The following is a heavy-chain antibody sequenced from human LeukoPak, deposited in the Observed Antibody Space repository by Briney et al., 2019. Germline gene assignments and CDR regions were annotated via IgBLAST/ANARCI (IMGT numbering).Heavy chain of an antibody. CDR2: IIPIFGTA. J-gene: IGHJ3*02. Sequence: SVKVSCKASGGTFSSYAISWVRQAPGQGLEWMGGIIPIFGTANYAQKFQGRVTITADESTSTAYMELSSLRSEDTAVYYCARKIQTYYYDSSGYPHDAFDIWGQGTMVTVSS. V-gene: IGHV1-69*13. CDR3: ARKIQTYYYDSSGYPHDAFDI. D-gene: IGHD3-22*01. CDR1: GGTFSSYA.